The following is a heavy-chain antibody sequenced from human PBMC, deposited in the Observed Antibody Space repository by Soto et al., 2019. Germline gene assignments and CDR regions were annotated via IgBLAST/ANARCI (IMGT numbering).Heavy chain of an antibody. Sequence: GGSLRLSCAASEFTFSSYAMSWVRQAPGKGLEWVSAISGSGGSTYYADSVKGRFTISRDNPKNTLYLQMNSLRAEDTAVYYCAKDPMFYGSGSYDFDYWGQGTLVTVSS. V-gene: IGHV3-23*01. D-gene: IGHD3-10*01. CDR1: EFTFSSYA. CDR2: ISGSGGST. J-gene: IGHJ4*02. CDR3: AKDPMFYGSGSYDFDY.